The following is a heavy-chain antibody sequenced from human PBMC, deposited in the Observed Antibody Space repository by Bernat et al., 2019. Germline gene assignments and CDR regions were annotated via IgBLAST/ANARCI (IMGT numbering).Heavy chain of an antibody. Sequence: EVQLVESGGGLVQPGGSLSLSCAASGFNFSSYSMNWVRQAPGKGLEWVSYISTGSSTIYYADSVRGRFTISRDNAQNSMYLQMNSLRDEDTAVYYCARPGYCSSSRCYADDAFDIWGQGTMVTVSS. J-gene: IGHJ3*02. D-gene: IGHD2-2*01. CDR1: GFNFSSYS. CDR3: ARPGYCSSSRCYADDAFDI. CDR2: ISTGSSTI. V-gene: IGHV3-48*02.